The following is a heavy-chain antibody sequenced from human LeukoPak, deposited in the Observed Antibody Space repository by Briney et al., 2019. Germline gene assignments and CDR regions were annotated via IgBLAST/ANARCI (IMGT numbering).Heavy chain of an antibody. CDR3: GRVAEAAAFDY. D-gene: IGHD6-13*01. J-gene: IGHJ4*02. V-gene: IGHV3-21*01. CDR2: ISRSSNNI. CDR1: GFTFSSYS. Sequence: PGGSLRLSCEASGFTFSSYSMNWVRQAPGNGLEWVSSISRSSNNIYYADSVKGRFTISRDNAKNALYLQMNSLRAEDTAVYYCGRVAEAAAFDYWGQGILVTVSS.